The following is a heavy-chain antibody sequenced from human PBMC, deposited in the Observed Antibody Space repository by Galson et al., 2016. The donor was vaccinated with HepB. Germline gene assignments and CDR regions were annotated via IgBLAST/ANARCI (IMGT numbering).Heavy chain of an antibody. J-gene: IGHJ5*01. CDR3: TKFFGAWFLGREAYWFDS. D-gene: IGHD3-10*01. Sequence: ETLSLTCSVSGGPITTDDWWSWVRQPPGKGLEWIGEIYHTGHTQCNRSLKSRVTLSVDKSKNQFSLKLNSVTAADTAVYYCTKFFGAWFLGREAYWFDSWGQGTLVSVSS. V-gene: IGHV4-4*02. CDR1: GGPITTDDW. CDR2: IYHTGHT.